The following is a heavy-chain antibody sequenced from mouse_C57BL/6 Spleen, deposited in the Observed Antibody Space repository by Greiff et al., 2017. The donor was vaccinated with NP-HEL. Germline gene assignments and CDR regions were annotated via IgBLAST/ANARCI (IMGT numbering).Heavy chain of an antibody. Sequence: EVHLVESGGGLVKPGGSLKLSCAASGFTFSDYGMHWVRQAPEKGLEWVAYISSGSSTIYYADTVKGRFTISRDNAKNTLFLQMTSLRSEDTAMYYCAKPPTHYYAMDYWGQGTSVTVSS. CDR1: GFTFSDYG. J-gene: IGHJ4*01. V-gene: IGHV5-17*01. CDR3: AKPPTHYYAMDY. CDR2: ISSGSSTI.